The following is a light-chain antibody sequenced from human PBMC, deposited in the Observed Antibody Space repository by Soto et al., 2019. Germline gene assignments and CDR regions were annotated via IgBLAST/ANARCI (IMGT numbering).Light chain of an antibody. CDR2: DAS. J-gene: IGKJ4*01. CDR1: HDISNY. CDR3: QQYDHLPLT. Sequence: DIQMTQSPSSLSASVGDRVTITCQASHDISNYLNWYQQKPGKAPKLLIYDASNLETGVPSRFSGSGSGTDFTFTISSLQAEDIATHYCQQYDHLPLTFGGGTKVEIK. V-gene: IGKV1-33*01.